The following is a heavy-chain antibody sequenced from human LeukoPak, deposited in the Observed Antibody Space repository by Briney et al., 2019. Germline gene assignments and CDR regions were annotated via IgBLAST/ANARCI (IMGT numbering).Heavy chain of an antibody. CDR3: ARDRYCTTTRCSDH. Sequence: PGGSLRLSCAASGFTFSNYWMHWVRQAPGKGLVWVSRISTDGSSTTYADSVKGRFTISRDNAKNTLYLEMNSLRAEDTAVYYCARDRYCTTTRCSDHWGQGTLVTVSS. D-gene: IGHD2-2*01. J-gene: IGHJ4*02. CDR1: GFTFSNYW. V-gene: IGHV3-74*03. CDR2: ISTDGSST.